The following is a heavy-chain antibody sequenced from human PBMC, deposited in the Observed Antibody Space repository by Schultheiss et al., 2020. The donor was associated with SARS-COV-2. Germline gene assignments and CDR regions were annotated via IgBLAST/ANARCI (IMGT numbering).Heavy chain of an antibody. CDR2: IWYDVSNK. Sequence: GGSLRLSCAASGFTFSTYGLHWVRQAPGKGLEWVAVIWYDVSNKYYADPVKGRFTISRDNSKNTLYLQMNSLRVEDTAIYYCAKEVNHYYYFAMDVWGQGTTVTVSS. J-gene: IGHJ6*02. CDR3: AKEVNHYYYFAMDV. CDR1: GFTFSTYG. V-gene: IGHV3-33*06.